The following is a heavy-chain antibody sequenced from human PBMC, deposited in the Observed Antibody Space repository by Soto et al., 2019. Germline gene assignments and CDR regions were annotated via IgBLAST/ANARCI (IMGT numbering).Heavy chain of an antibody. V-gene: IGHV3-53*02. Sequence: EVQLVETGGGVIQPGGSLRLSCAASGFTVSNNYITWVRPAPGKGLEWVSTLYSGGSTFYADSVKGRFTISRDNSKNTVYLQMNSLRAEVTAVYYCARGVDYFHSWGQGTLVTVSS. J-gene: IGHJ4*02. CDR2: LYSGGST. CDR1: GFTVSNNY. CDR3: ARGVDYFHS.